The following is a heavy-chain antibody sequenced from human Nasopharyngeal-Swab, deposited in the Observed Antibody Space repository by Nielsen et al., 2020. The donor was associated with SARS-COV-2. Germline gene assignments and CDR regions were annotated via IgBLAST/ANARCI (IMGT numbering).Heavy chain of an antibody. J-gene: IGHJ5*02. V-gene: IGHV4-34*01. CDR1: GGSFSGYY. Sequence: SETLSLTCAVYGGSFSGYYWSWIRQPPGKGLEWIGEIKHSGSTNYNPSLKSRVTISVDTSKNQFSLKLSSVTAADTAVYYCAREGGEMATIGFGDGFDPWGQGTLVTVSS. D-gene: IGHD5-24*01. CDR2: IKHSGST. CDR3: AREGGEMATIGFGDGFDP.